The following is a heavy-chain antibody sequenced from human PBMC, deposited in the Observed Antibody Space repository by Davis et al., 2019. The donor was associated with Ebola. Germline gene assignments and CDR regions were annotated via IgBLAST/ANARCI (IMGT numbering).Heavy chain of an antibody. CDR3: ARDLGWELLGTPFDY. CDR2: IWYDGSNK. Sequence: GESLKISCAASGFTFSSYGMHWVRQAPGKGLEWVAVIWYDGSNKYYADSVKGRFTISRDNSKNTLYLQMNSLRAEDTAVYYCARDLGWELLGTPFDYWGQGTLVTVSS. D-gene: IGHD1-26*01. J-gene: IGHJ4*02. V-gene: IGHV3-33*01. CDR1: GFTFSSYG.